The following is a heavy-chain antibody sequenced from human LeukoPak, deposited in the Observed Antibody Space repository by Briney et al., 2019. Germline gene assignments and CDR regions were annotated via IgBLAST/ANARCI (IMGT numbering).Heavy chain of an antibody. CDR1: GFTFSTYT. CDR2: ISSSSSYI. CDR3: IPPAAGLRRTISTEYFQH. Sequence: PGGSLRLSCAASGFTFSTYTMNWVSQAPGKGLEWVSTISSSSSYIYYADSVKGRFTISRDNANKSLYLHMSSLRVEDTAIYYCIPPAAGLRRTISTEYFQHWGQGALVTVSS. V-gene: IGHV3-21*01. J-gene: IGHJ1*01. D-gene: IGHD6-13*01.